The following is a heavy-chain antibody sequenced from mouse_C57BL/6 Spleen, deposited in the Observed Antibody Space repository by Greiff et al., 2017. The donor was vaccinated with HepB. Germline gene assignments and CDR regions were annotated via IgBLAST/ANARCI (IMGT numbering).Heavy chain of an antibody. Sequence: EVKLMESGPGLVKPSQSLSLTCSVTGYSITSGYYWNWIRQFPGNKLEWMGYISYDGSNNYNPSLKNRISITRDTSKNQFFLKLNSVTTEDTATYYCARDLYSNYYFDYWGQGTTLTVSS. CDR1: GYSITSGYY. V-gene: IGHV3-6*01. CDR2: ISYDGSN. J-gene: IGHJ2*01. D-gene: IGHD2-5*01. CDR3: ARDLYSNYYFDY.